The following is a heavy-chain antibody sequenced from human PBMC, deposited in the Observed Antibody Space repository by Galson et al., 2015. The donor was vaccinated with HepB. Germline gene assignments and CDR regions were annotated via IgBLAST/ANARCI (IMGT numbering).Heavy chain of an antibody. CDR2: FDPEDGET. J-gene: IGHJ3*02. D-gene: IGHD2-15*01. CDR3: ATSLRGYCSGGSCYSWDAFDI. CDR1: GYTLTELS. V-gene: IGHV1-24*01. Sequence: SVKVSCKVSGYTLTELSMHWVRQAPGKGLEWMGGFDPEDGETIYAQKFQGRVTMTEDTSTDTAYMELSSLRSEDTAVYYCATSLRGYCSGGSCYSWDAFDIWGQGTMVTVSS.